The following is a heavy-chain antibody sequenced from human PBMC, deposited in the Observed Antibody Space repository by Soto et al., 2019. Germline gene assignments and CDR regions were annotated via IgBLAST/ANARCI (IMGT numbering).Heavy chain of an antibody. CDR1: GFTFSSYS. CDR2: ISTTSRTI. CDR3: ARVNSGDYVDY. Sequence: EVQLVESGGGFVQPGGSLRLSCGASGFTFSSYSMNWVRQAPGKGLEWVSYISTTSRTIYYADSVKGRFTISRDNAKNSLYLQMSSLRAEDTAVYLCARVNSGDYVDYWGQGTLVTVSS. D-gene: IGHD2-15*01. J-gene: IGHJ4*02. V-gene: IGHV3-48*01.